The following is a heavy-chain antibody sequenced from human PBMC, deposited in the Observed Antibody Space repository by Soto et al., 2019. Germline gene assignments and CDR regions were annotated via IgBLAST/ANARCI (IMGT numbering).Heavy chain of an antibody. D-gene: IGHD3-22*01. V-gene: IGHV1-3*01. CDR1: GYTFTSYA. Sequence: QVQLVQSGAEVKKPGASVKVSCKASGYTFTSYAMHWVRQAPGQRLEWMGWINAGNGNTKYSQKFQGRVTITRDTSASTAYTELSSLRSEDTAVYYCARTSPPYYYDPMDVWGQGTTVTVSS. CDR2: INAGNGNT. CDR3: ARTSPPYYYDPMDV. J-gene: IGHJ6*02.